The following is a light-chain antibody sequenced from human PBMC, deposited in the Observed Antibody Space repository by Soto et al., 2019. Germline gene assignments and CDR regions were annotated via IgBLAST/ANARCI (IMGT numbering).Light chain of an antibody. CDR3: QTWGTGIQGV. V-gene: IGLV4-69*01. CDR1: SGHSSYA. J-gene: IGLJ3*02. Sequence: QPVLTQSPSASASLGASVKLTCTLSSGHSSYAIAWHQQQPEKGPRYLMKLNTDGSHSKGDGIPDRFSGSCSGAERYLTISRLRSEDEADYYCQTWGTGIQGVFGGGTKVTVL. CDR2: LNTDGSH.